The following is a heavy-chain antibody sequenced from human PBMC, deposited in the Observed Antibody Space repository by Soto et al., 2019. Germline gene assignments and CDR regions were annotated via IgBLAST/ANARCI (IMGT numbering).Heavy chain of an antibody. CDR2: ISYSGST. CDR3: ARDPLSTAPYFDY. D-gene: IGHD3-16*01. V-gene: IGHV4-61*01. CDR1: GGSVSSGSYY. Sequence: SETLSLTCSVSGGSVSSGSYYWSWIRQHPGKGLEWIGYISYSGSTSGTTYYNPSLKSRVTMPVDTSKNQFSLRLSSVTAADTAVYYCARDPLSTAPYFDYWGQGALVTVSS. J-gene: IGHJ4*02.